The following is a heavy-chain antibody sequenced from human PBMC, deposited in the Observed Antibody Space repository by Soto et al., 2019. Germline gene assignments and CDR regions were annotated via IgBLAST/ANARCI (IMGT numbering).Heavy chain of an antibody. V-gene: IGHV4-31*03. CDR1: GGSISRGAYF. CDR2: ISYTGAT. Sequence: QVHLQESGPGQVRPSQTLSLSCSVSGGSISRGAYFWTWIRQFPGKGLEWIAYISYTGATYYNPSLKSRVTIFADTSNNQFSLKLNSVTSADTAVYYCARGGPVSVSPAWQLLGYFDYWGQGTLVTVSS. J-gene: IGHJ4*02. D-gene: IGHD2-15*01. CDR3: ARGGPVSVSPAWQLLGYFDY.